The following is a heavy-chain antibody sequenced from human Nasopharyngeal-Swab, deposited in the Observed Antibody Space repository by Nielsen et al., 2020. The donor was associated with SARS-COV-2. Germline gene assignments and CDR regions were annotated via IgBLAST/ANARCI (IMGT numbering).Heavy chain of an antibody. CDR2: MPYAGSNE. J-gene: IGHJ4*02. Sequence: GESLKISCAASGFTFSSYGMHWVRQAPGKGPEWVAAMPYAGSNEYYADSVKGRFTISRDNSKHTLHLQMTSLRVQDTAVYYCAKVPTRTLAWYYFDDWGQGTLVTVSS. D-gene: IGHD5-12*01. V-gene: IGHV3-30*18. CDR1: GFTFSSYG. CDR3: AKVPTRTLAWYYFDD.